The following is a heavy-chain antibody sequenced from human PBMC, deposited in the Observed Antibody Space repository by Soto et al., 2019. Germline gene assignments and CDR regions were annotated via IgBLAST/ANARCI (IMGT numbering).Heavy chain of an antibody. CDR1: GDSVSSNSAA. J-gene: IGHJ5*02. CDR2: TYYRSKWYN. D-gene: IGHD3-10*01. CDR3: ARARLLWFGESYNWFDP. Sequence: SQPLSLTCAISGDSVSSNSAAWNWIRQSPSRGLEWLGRTYYRSKWYNDYAVSVKSRITINPDTSKNQFSLQLNSVTPEDTAVYYCARARLLWFGESYNWFDPWGQGTLVTVSS. V-gene: IGHV6-1*01.